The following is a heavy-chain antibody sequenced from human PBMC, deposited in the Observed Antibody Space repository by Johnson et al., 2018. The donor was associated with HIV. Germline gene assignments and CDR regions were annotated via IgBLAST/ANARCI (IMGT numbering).Heavy chain of an antibody. CDR3: TIAIVVVPAAIFIGGGDRSPDAFDI. Sequence: MLLVESGGGLIQPGGSLRLSCAASGFTVSSNYMSWVRQAPGKGLEWVSVIYSGGSTYYADSVKGRFTISSDNSKNTLYLQMNSLKTEDTAVYYCTIAIVVVPAAIFIGGGDRSPDAFDIWGQGTMVIVSS. J-gene: IGHJ3*02. D-gene: IGHD2-2*01. CDR2: IYSGGST. CDR1: GFTVSSNY. V-gene: IGHV3-53*01.